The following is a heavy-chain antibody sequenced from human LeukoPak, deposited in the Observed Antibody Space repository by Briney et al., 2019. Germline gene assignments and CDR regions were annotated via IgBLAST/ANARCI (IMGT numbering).Heavy chain of an antibody. CDR2: INPNSGGT. D-gene: IGHD4-17*01. V-gene: IGHV1-2*02. CDR3: ARTTRGDYVGASWFDP. CDR1: GYTFTGYY. Sequence: GASVKVSCKASGYTFTGYYMHWVRQAPGQGLEWMGWINPNSGGTNYAQKFQGRVTMTRDTSISTAYMELSRLRSDDTAVYYCARTTRGDYVGASWFDPWGQGTLVTVSS. J-gene: IGHJ5*02.